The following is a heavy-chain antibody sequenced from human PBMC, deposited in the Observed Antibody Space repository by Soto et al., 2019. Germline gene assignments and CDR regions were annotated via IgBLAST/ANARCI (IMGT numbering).Heavy chain of an antibody. Sequence: PSETLSLTCTVSDDFISSYYWNWIRQPAGKGLEWIGRVSTNGATNYNPSLESRVTMSVDTSKNQFSLKLTSVTAADTAVYFCARADYEILTGSYPMDVCRQGTTVTVSS. CDR1: DDFISSYY. V-gene: IGHV4-4*07. D-gene: IGHD3-9*01. CDR2: VSTNGAT. J-gene: IGHJ6*02. CDR3: ARADYEILTGSYPMDV.